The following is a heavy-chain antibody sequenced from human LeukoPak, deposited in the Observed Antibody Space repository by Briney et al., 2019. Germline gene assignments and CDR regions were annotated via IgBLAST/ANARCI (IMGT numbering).Heavy chain of an antibody. J-gene: IGHJ6*03. Sequence: ASVKVSCKASGYTFTSYGISWVRQAPGQGLEWMGWISAYNGNTNYAQKLQGRVTMTTDTSTSTAYMELRSLRSDDTAVYYCAKDSGDGDYGYYYYYMDVWGKGTTVTVSS. CDR3: AKDSGDGDYGYYYYYMDV. CDR1: GYTFTSYG. D-gene: IGHD4-17*01. CDR2: ISAYNGNT. V-gene: IGHV1-18*01.